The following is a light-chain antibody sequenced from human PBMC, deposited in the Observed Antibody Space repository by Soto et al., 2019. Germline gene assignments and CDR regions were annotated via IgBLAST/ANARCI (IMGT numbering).Light chain of an antibody. CDR3: QQYGSSGT. Sequence: EIEITQSPATLSLAPGDRATLSCRASQSVSSYLAWYQQKPGQAPKLLIYGASNRATGIPDRFSGSGSGTDFTLTISRLEPEDFAVYYCQQYGSSGTFGQGTKGDI. J-gene: IGKJ1*01. CDR1: QSVSSY. V-gene: IGKV3-20*01. CDR2: GAS.